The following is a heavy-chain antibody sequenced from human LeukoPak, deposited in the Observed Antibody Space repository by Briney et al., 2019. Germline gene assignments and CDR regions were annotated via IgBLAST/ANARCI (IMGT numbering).Heavy chain of an antibody. J-gene: IGHJ4*02. CDR1: GFTFSSYS. V-gene: IGHV3-64D*06. D-gene: IGHD5-18*01. Sequence: PGGSLRLSCAASGFTFSSYSMNWVRQAPGKGLEYVSAISSNGGSTYYADSVKGRFTISRDNSKNTLYLQMSSLRAEDTAVYYCVKASGGVQLWSTYDYWGQGTLVTVSS. CDR2: ISSNGGST. CDR3: VKASGGVQLWSTYDY.